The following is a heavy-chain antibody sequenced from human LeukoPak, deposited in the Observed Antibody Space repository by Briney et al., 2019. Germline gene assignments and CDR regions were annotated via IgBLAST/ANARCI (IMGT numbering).Heavy chain of an antibody. J-gene: IGHJ5*02. Sequence: TGGSLRLSCAASGFTFSSYAMSWVRQAPGKGLEWVSAISGSGGSTYYADSVKGRFTISRDNSKNTLYLQTNSLRAEDTAVYYCAKVPTIYYGSYDNWFDPWGQGTLVTVSS. V-gene: IGHV3-23*01. D-gene: IGHD3-10*01. CDR2: ISGSGGST. CDR1: GFTFSSYA. CDR3: AKVPTIYYGSYDNWFDP.